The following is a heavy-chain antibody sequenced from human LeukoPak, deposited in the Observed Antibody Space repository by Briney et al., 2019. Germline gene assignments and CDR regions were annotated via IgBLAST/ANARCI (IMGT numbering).Heavy chain of an antibody. CDR1: GYTFTSYA. J-gene: IGHJ4*02. Sequence: ASVKVSCKAPGYTFTSYAMHWVRQAPGQRLEWMGWINAGNGNTKYSQKFQGRVTITRDTSASTAYMELSSLRSEDTAVYYCVRGRPTEAAAGSFDYWGQGTLVTVSS. CDR2: INAGNGNT. D-gene: IGHD6-13*01. CDR3: VRGRPTEAAAGSFDY. V-gene: IGHV1-3*01.